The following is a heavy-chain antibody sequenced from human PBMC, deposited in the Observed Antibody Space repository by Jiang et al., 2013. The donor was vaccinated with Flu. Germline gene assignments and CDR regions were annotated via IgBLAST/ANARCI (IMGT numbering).Heavy chain of an antibody. J-gene: IGHJ4*02. CDR3: ARERTGGAGYHHFDY. V-gene: IGHV1-69*04. CDR2: IIPILGIA. D-gene: IGHD1-14*01. Sequence: SGAEVKKPGSSVKVSCKASGGTFSSYAISWVRQAPGQGLEWMGRIIPILGIANYAQKFQGRVTITADKSTSTAYMELSSLRSEDTAVYYCARERTGGAGYHHFDYWGQGTLVTVSS. CDR1: GGTFSSYA.